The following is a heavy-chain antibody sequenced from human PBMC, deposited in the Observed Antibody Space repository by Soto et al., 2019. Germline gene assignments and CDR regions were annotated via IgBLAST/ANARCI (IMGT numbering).Heavy chain of an antibody. V-gene: IGHV5-51*01. CDR2: IDPSDSDA. J-gene: IGHJ6*02. CDR3: ARQDSGYCNSSSCYTSPYYYYYGMDV. Sequence: PGESLKISCKGSGYSFTSYWISWVRQMPGKGLEWMGRIDPSDSDARYSPSFQGQVTISADKSISTAYLQWSSLKASDTAIYYCARQDSGYCNSSSCYTSPYYYYYGMDVWGQGTTVTVSS. D-gene: IGHD2-2*02. CDR1: GYSFTSYW.